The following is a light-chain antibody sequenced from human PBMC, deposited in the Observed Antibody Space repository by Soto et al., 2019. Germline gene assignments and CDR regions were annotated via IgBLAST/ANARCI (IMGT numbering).Light chain of an antibody. CDR1: EDVNSK. CDR2: GAY. J-gene: IGKJ1*01. V-gene: IGKV3-15*01. Sequence: EIVMTQSPATLSVSVGERATLSCRASEDVNSKVAWWYQQKPGQPTMLVIFGAYTRASGIPGRFSSSGSGTEIPLTISSLHDDDGAVYYCQQYDAWPSFGQGTKVE. CDR3: QQYDAWPS.